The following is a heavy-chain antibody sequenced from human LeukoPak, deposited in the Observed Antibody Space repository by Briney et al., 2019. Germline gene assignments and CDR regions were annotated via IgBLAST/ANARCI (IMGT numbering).Heavy chain of an antibody. D-gene: IGHD3-10*01. J-gene: IGHJ4*02. CDR3: ARGRITMVRGAYPDY. V-gene: IGHV4-34*01. CDR1: GGSFSGYY. Sequence: SETLSLACAVYGGSFSGYYWSWIRQPPGKGLEWIGEINHSGSTNYNPSLKSRVTISVDTSKNQFSLKLSSVTAADTAVYYCARGRITMVRGAYPDYWGQGTLVTVSS. CDR2: INHSGST.